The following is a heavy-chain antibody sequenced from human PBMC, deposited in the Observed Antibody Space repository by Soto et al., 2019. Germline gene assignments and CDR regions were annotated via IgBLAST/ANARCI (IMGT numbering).Heavy chain of an antibody. D-gene: IGHD2-2*01. CDR3: ARHVPAAGYYYGMDV. Sequence: QVQLVQSGAEVKKPGSSVKVSCKASGGTFSSYAISWVRQAPGQGLEWMGGIIPIFGTANYAQKFQGRVTISADESTSTAYMDLSSLRSEDTAVFYCARHVPAAGYYYGMDVWGQGTTVTVSS. CDR1: GGTFSSYA. J-gene: IGHJ6*02. CDR2: IIPIFGTA. V-gene: IGHV1-69*12.